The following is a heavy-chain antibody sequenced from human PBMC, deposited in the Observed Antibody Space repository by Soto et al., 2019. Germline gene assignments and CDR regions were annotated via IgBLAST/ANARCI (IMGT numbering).Heavy chain of an antibody. J-gene: IGHJ6*03. CDR1: GYTFTGYY. CDR2: INPNSGGT. CDR3: ARDGYYYGSGSYKENYYYMDV. D-gene: IGHD3-10*01. Sequence: ASVKVSCKASGYTFTGYYMHWVRQAPGQGLEWMGWINPNSGGTNYAQKFQGWVAMTRDTSISTAYMELSRLRSDDTAVYYCARDGYYYGSGSYKENYYYMDVWGKGTTVTVSS. V-gene: IGHV1-2*04.